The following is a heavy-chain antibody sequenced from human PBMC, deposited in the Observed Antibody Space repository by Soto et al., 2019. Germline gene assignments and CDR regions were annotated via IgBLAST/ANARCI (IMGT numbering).Heavy chain of an antibody. CDR2: IIPIFATA. CDR3: AQCLLGVNYYYGMDV. D-gene: IGHD3-16*01. V-gene: IGHV1-69*12. J-gene: IGHJ6*02. CDR1: GGTFSSYA. Sequence: QVQLVQSGAEVKKPGSSVKVSCKASGGTFSSYAINWVRQAPGQGLEWMGGIIPIFATADYSQKFQGRVTITADEAKSTAYMELSSLRSEDTAVDYCAQCLLGVNYYYGMDVWGQGTTVTVSS.